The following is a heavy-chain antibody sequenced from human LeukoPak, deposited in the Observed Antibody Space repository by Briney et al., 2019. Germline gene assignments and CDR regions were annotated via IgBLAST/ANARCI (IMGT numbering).Heavy chain of an antibody. V-gene: IGHV3-30*18. J-gene: IGHJ4*02. CDR3: AKEQYYYDSSDYYAVDY. Sequence: GGSLRLSCAASGFTFSSYGMHWVRQAPGKGLEWVAVISYDGSNKYYADSVKGRFTISRDNSKNTLYLQMNSLRAEDTAVYYCAKEQYYYDSSDYYAVDYWGQGTLVTVSS. D-gene: IGHD3-22*01. CDR2: ISYDGSNK. CDR1: GFTFSSYG.